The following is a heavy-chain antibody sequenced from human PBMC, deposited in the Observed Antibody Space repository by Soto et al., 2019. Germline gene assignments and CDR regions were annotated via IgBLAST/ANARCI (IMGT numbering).Heavy chain of an antibody. J-gene: IGHJ6*02. D-gene: IGHD5-12*01. CDR1: GYSFTSYW. V-gene: IGHV5-51*01. CDR2: IYPGDSDT. Sequence: GESPKISCKGSGYSFTSYWIGWVRPMPGKGLEWMGIIYPGDSDTRYSPSFQGQVTISADKSISTAYLQWSSLKASGTAMYYCARQRDGYNGYYYYGMDVWGQGTTVTVSS. CDR3: ARQRDGYNGYYYYGMDV.